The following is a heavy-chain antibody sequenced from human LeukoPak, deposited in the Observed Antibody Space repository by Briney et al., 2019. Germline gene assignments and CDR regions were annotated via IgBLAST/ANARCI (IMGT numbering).Heavy chain of an antibody. V-gene: IGHV4-59*01. Sequence: SETLSLTSSVSGGSISSYYWSWIRQPPGKGLEWIGYIYYSGSTNYNPSLKSRVTISVDTSKNQFSLKLSSVTAADTAVYYCARASKHIVVVTDWGQGTLVTVSS. CDR3: ARASKHIVVVTD. D-gene: IGHD2-21*02. J-gene: IGHJ4*02. CDR1: GGSISSYY. CDR2: IYYSGST.